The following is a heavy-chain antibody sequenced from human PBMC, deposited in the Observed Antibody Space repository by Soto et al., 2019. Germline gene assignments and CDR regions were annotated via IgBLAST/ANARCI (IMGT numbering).Heavy chain of an antibody. CDR1: GGSISSSSYY. CDR2: IYYSGST. D-gene: IGHD3-10*01. V-gene: IGHV4-39*01. Sequence: QLQLQESGPGLVKPLETLSLTCTVSGGSISSSSYYWGWIRQPPGKGLEWIGSIYYSGSTYYNPSLKSRVTISVDTSKNQFSLKLSSVTAADTAVYYCARQITMVRENWFDPWGQGTLVTVSS. CDR3: ARQITMVRENWFDP. J-gene: IGHJ5*02.